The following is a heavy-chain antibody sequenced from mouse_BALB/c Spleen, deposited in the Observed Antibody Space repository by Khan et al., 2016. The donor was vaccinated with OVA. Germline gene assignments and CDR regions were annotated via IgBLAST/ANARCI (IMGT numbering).Heavy chain of an antibody. J-gene: IGHJ4*01. D-gene: IGHD2-3*01. CDR3: DRFSDGYYYTVDY. V-gene: IGHV2-9*02. CDR2: IWAGEST. Sequence: QVQLKESGPGLVAPSQSLSITCTVSGFSLANYGVHWVRQPPGKGLEWLGVIWAGESTNFNSALMSRLSISKDNSKSQVFLKMNSLQTDDTAMYYCDRFSDGYYYTVDYWGQGTSVTVSS. CDR1: GFSLANYG.